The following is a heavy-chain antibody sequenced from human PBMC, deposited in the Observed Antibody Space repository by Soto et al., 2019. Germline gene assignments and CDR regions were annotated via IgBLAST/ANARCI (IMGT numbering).Heavy chain of an antibody. CDR3: AKFSITIFGVVTPRDAFDI. CDR1: GFTFSSYG. CDR2: ISYDGSNK. J-gene: IGHJ3*02. D-gene: IGHD3-3*01. Sequence: GWSLRLSCAASGFTFSSYGMHWVRQAPGKGLEWVAVISYDGSNKYYADSVKGRFTISRDNSKNTLYLQMNSLRAEDTAVYYCAKFSITIFGVVTPRDAFDIWGQGTMVTVSS. V-gene: IGHV3-30*18.